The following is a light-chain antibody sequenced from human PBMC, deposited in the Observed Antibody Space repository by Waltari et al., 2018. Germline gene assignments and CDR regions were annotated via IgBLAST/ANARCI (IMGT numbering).Light chain of an antibody. CDR3: QQYYSYPMYT. CDR2: AAS. Sequence: AIRMTQSPSSFSPSTGDRVTSPCRASQGISSYLAWYQQKPGKAPKLLIYAASTLQSGVPSRFSGSGSGTDFTLTISCLQSEDFATYYCQQYYSYPMYTFGQGTKLEIK. V-gene: IGKV1-8*01. J-gene: IGKJ2*01. CDR1: QGISSY.